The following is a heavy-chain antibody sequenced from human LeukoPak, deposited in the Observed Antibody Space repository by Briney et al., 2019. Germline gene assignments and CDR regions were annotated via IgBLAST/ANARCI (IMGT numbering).Heavy chain of an antibody. V-gene: IGHV5-51*01. CDR1: GYNFTNYL. CDR3: VTDFSDMTNRRKTDY. Sequence: GESLKISCKGSGYNFTNYLIGWVRQMPGKVLELMGLIYPGDSDTRYSTYFQGLVTISADKSITTAYLQWNSLKASDTAMYFCVTDFSDMTNRRKTDYWGQGTLVTVSS. J-gene: IGHJ4*02. D-gene: IGHD3/OR15-3a*01. CDR2: IYPGDSDT.